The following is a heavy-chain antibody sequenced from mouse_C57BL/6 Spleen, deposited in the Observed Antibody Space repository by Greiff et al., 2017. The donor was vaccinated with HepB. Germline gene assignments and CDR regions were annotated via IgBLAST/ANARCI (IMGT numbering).Heavy chain of an antibody. Sequence: EVKLMESGGGLVKPGGSLKLSCAASGFTFSDYGMHWVRQAPEKGLEWVAYISSGSSTIYYADTVKGRFTISRDNAKNTLFLQMTSLRSEDTAMYYCARQGGYYVYWYFDVWGTGTTVTVSS. CDR3: ARQGGYYVYWYFDV. CDR1: GFTFSDYG. D-gene: IGHD2-3*01. CDR2: ISSGSSTI. J-gene: IGHJ1*03. V-gene: IGHV5-17*01.